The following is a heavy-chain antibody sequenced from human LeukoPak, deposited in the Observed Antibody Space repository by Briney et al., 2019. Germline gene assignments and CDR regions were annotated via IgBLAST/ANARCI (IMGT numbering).Heavy chain of an antibody. Sequence: GGSLRLSCTASGFTVSSNYMSWVRQAPGKGLEWVSVIYSGGSTYYADSVKGRFTISRDNSKNTVDLQMNSLRAEDTAVYYCARGHDYDSSVAYWGQGTLVTVYS. CDR2: IYSGGST. CDR3: ARGHDYDSSVAY. D-gene: IGHD3-22*01. J-gene: IGHJ4*02. CDR1: GFTVSSNY. V-gene: IGHV3-66*01.